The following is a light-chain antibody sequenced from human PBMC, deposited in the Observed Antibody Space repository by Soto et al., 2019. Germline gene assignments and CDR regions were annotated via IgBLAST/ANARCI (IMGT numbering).Light chain of an antibody. J-gene: IGKJ5*01. V-gene: IGKV3-11*01. CDR2: NAY. Sequence: EVVLTQSPVTLSLSPGERATLSCRASQSFRGLLAWYQQKPGQAPRLLIYNAYNRATGIPPRFSGSGSGTDVTLTISSLEPEDSAVYYGPQRHMWHITFGQGTRLDIK. CDR3: PQRHMWHIT. CDR1: QSFRGL.